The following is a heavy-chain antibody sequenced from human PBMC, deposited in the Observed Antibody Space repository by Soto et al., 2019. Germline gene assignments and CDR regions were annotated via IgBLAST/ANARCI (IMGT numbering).Heavy chain of an antibody. J-gene: IGHJ4*02. D-gene: IGHD3-3*01. CDR2: VIPIFSIV. CDR3: ARGRTIFGVVNFDY. CDR1: GGTFSNSP. V-gene: IGHV1-69*01. Sequence: QVQLVQSGAEVKRPGSSVKVSCKASGGTFSNSPIAWVRLAPGQGLEWMGGVIPIFSIVKYAQKFQGRVTVTADDSTSTAYMELSSLTSEDTAVYYCARGRTIFGVVNFDYWGQGTLVTVSS.